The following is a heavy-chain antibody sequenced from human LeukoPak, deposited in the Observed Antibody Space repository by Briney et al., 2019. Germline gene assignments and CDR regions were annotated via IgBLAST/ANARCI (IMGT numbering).Heavy chain of an antibody. J-gene: IGHJ4*02. Sequence: PGGSLRLSCSASGFTFSNYAMHWVRQAPGKGLEYVSAISSNGDSTYYADSVKGRFIISRDNSKNSLSLQMSSLRPEDTAVYYCARDLLLGVAFDYWGQGSLVTVSS. CDR1: GFTFSNYA. CDR3: ARDLLLGVAFDY. V-gene: IGHV3-64D*09. D-gene: IGHD3-3*01. CDR2: ISSNGDST.